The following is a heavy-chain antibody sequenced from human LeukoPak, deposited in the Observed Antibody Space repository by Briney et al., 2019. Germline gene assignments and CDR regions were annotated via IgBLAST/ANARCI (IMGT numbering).Heavy chain of an antibody. Sequence: PSETLSLTCAVYGGSFSGYYWSWIRQHPGKGLEWIGEINHSGSTNYNPSLKSRVTISVDTSKNQFSLKLSSVTAADTAVYYCARARRRAVAGLPDYWGQGTLVTVSS. CDR2: INHSGST. J-gene: IGHJ4*02. D-gene: IGHD6-19*01. CDR1: GGSFSGYY. CDR3: ARARRRAVAGLPDY. V-gene: IGHV4-34*01.